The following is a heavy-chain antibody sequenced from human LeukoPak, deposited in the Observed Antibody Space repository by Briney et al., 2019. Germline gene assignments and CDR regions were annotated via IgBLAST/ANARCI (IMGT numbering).Heavy chain of an antibody. CDR2: IKEDGSEK. J-gene: IGHJ4*02. CDR1: GFTFSSYW. V-gene: IGHV3-7*01. Sequence: GGSPRLSCAVSGFTFSSYWMSWVRQAPGKGLEWVGNIKEDGSEKYYVDSVKGRFTISRDNAKNSLYLQMNSLRAEDTAVYYCARDSFETDIDYWGQGTLVTVSS. D-gene: IGHD1-14*01. CDR3: ARDSFETDIDY.